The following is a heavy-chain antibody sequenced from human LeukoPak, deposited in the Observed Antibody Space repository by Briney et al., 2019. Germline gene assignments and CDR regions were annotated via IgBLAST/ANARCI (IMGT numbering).Heavy chain of an antibody. CDR3: ARDYGDYGGYGMDV. V-gene: IGHV4-61*08. CDR2: IYYSGST. CDR1: GGSISSGGYS. D-gene: IGHD4-17*01. J-gene: IGHJ6*02. Sequence: PSETLSLTCAVSGGSISSGGYSWSWIRQPPGQGLEWIGYIYYSGSTNYNPSLKSRVTISVDTSKNQFSLKLSSVTAADTAVYYCARDYGDYGGYGMDVWGQGTTVTVSS.